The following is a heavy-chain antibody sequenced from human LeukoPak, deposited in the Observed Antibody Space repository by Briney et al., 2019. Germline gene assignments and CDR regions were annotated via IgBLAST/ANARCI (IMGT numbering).Heavy chain of an antibody. CDR3: ARAKRMEYNWFDP. CDR1: GYTFTGYY. CDR2: INPNSGGT. V-gene: IGHV1-2*06. D-gene: IGHD3-3*01. J-gene: IGHJ5*02. Sequence: ASVKVSCRASGYTFTGYYMHWVRQAPGQGLEWMGRINPNSGGTNYAQKFQGRVTMTRDTSISTAYMELSRLRSDDTAVYYCARAKRMEYNWFDPWGQGTLVTVSS.